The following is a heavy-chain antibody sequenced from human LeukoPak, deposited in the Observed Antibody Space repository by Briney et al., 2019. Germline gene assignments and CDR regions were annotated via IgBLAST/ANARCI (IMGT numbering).Heavy chain of an antibody. CDR2: FYISGST. CDR1: GGSISSYY. Sequence: KPSETLSLTCTVSGGSISSYYWSWIRQPAGKGPEWIGRFYISGSTNYNPSLKSRVTMSVDTSKNQFSLKLSSVTAADTAVYYCARDPYQDAFDIWGQGTLVTVSS. V-gene: IGHV4-4*07. J-gene: IGHJ3*02. D-gene: IGHD2-2*01. CDR3: ARDPYQDAFDI.